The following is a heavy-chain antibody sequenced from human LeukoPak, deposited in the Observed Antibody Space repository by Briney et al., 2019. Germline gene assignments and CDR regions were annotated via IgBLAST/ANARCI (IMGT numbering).Heavy chain of an antibody. V-gene: IGHV3-48*03. D-gene: IGHD1-26*01. CDR2: ISSTGTNI. Sequence: GGTLRLSCAAPGFTFSSYEMNWVREAPGKGRKWLSYISSTGTNIYYADSVKGRFTISRDNAKNSLYLQMNSLGAEDTALYYCARDPPYSGHYFDYWGQGTLVTVAS. J-gene: IGHJ4*02. CDR3: ARDPPYSGHYFDY. CDR1: GFTFSSYE.